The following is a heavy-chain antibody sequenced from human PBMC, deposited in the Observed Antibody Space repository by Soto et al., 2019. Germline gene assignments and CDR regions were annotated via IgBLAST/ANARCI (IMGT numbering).Heavy chain of an antibody. CDR2: INSSGTII. CDR3: ASFSRMTDGYY. D-gene: IGHD4-17*01. CDR1: GFIFTSYA. J-gene: IGHJ4*02. V-gene: IGHV3-48*01. Sequence: EVHLVESGGGLVQPGVSLRLSCAASGFIFTSYAINWVRQAPGKGLELVSYINSSGTIIYYTDSVKGRFTISRDNAKNSLYLQMNSLRAEDTAVYYCASFSRMTDGYYWGQGTLVTVSS.